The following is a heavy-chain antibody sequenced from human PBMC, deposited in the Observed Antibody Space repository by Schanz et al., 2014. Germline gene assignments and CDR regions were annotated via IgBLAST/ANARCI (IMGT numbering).Heavy chain of an antibody. Sequence: EVKLLESGGGLVQPGGSLRLSCAASGFTFATYAMSWVRQAPGKGLEWVAAINGSGNATYYADSVKGRFAISRDNSKNTLYLQLNSLRAEDTAVYYCAKDHAGSDILTALGNWGQGTLVTVSS. D-gene: IGHD3-9*01. J-gene: IGHJ4*02. V-gene: IGHV3-23*01. CDR1: GFTFATYA. CDR2: INGSGNAT. CDR3: AKDHAGSDILTALGN.